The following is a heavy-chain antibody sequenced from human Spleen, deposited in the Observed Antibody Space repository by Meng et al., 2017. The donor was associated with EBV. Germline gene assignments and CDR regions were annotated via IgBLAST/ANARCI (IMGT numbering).Heavy chain of an antibody. CDR1: GYTFPNYC. CDR2: ISTYNRNT. CDR3: VRDQVDSSWDY. J-gene: IGHJ4*02. D-gene: IGHD6-13*01. V-gene: IGHV1-18*01. Sequence: QVQLVQAGSEVKKPGASVTVSCKTSGYTFPNYCINWVRQAPGQWLEWMGWISTYNRNTYYLQKFQGRVTMTIDTSTSTAYMELSSLIFEDTAVYYCVRDQVDSSWDYWGQGTLVTVSS.